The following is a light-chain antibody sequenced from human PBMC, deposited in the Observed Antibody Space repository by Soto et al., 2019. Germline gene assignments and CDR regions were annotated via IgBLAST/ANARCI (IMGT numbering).Light chain of an antibody. Sequence: QSVLTQAPSASGSPGQRVTIRCSGRSSNIGRNTVNWYQQFPGTAPKVLIHTNNQRPSGVPDRSSGSKSGTSASLAISGLQSGDEADYYCATWDDSLNGVVFGGGTKLTVL. CDR3: ATWDDSLNGVV. V-gene: IGLV1-44*01. CDR2: TNN. CDR1: SSNIGRNT. J-gene: IGLJ3*02.